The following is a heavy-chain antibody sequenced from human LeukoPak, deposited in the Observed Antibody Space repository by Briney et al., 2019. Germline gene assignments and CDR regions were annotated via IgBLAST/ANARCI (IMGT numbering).Heavy chain of an antibody. D-gene: IGHD3-22*01. CDR3: ARVDYDSSGYYYIDY. Sequence: ASVKVSCKASGHTFTGYYMHWVRQAPGQGLEWMGWINPNSGGTNYAQKFQGRVTMTRDTSISTAYMELSRLRSDDTAVYYCARVDYDSSGYYYIDYWGQGTLVTVSS. J-gene: IGHJ4*02. V-gene: IGHV1-2*02. CDR1: GHTFTGYY. CDR2: INPNSGGT.